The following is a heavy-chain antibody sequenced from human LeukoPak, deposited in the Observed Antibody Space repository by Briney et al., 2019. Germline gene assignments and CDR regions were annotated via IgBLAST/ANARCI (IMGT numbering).Heavy chain of an antibody. CDR3: AKDPRGYSYGGFDY. D-gene: IGHD5-18*01. Sequence: GGSLRLSCAASGFTFSSYAMSWVRQAPGKGLEWVSAIGGSGGSTYYADSVKGRFTISRDNSKNTLYLQMNSLRAEDTAVYYCAKDPRGYSYGGFDYWGQGTLVTVSS. CDR1: GFTFSSYA. CDR2: IGGSGGST. J-gene: IGHJ4*02. V-gene: IGHV3-23*01.